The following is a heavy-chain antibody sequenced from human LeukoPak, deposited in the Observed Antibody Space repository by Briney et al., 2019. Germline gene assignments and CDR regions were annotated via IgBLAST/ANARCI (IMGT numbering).Heavy chain of an antibody. Sequence: PGGSLRLSCAASGFTFSYYWMHWVRQAPGKGLVWVSRINGDGGSTTYADSVKGRFTISRDNSKNTLYLQMNSLRAEDTAVYYCVLAGRRIIAAAGKWDFDYWGQGTLVTVSS. CDR3: VLAGRRIIAAAGKWDFDY. D-gene: IGHD6-13*01. V-gene: IGHV3-74*01. CDR2: INGDGGST. J-gene: IGHJ4*02. CDR1: GFTFSYYW.